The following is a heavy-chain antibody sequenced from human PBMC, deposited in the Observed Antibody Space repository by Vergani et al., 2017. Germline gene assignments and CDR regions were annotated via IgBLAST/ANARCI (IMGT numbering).Heavy chain of an antibody. CDR3: AKDRVQLAGATEGFDY. J-gene: IGHJ4*02. CDR1: GFTFSSYA. D-gene: IGHD1-26*01. CDR2: ISYDGSNK. V-gene: IGHV3-30*16. Sequence: QVQLVESGGGVVQPGRSLRLSCAASGFTFSSYAMHWVRQAPGKGLEWVAVISYDGSNKYYADSVKGRFTIARDNSKNTLYLQMNSLRAEDTAVYYCAKDRVQLAGATEGFDYWGQGTLVTVSS.